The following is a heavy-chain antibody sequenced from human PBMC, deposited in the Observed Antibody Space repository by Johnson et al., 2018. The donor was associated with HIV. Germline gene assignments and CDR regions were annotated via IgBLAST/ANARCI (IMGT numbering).Heavy chain of an antibody. J-gene: IGHJ3*02. Sequence: VQLVESGGGLIQPGGSLRLSCAASGFTVSSNYMSWVRQAPGKGLEWVSVIYSGGSTYYADSVKGRFTISRDNSKNSLYLQMNSLRVEDTAFYYCARGKGAAVGLDAFDIWGQGTMVIVSS. V-gene: IGHV3-53*01. CDR2: IYSGGST. CDR1: GFTVSSNY. CDR3: ARGKGAAVGLDAFDI. D-gene: IGHD6-13*01.